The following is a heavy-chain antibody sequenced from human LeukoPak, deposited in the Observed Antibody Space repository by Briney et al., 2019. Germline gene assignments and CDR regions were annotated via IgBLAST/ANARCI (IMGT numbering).Heavy chain of an antibody. J-gene: IGHJ3*02. CDR1: GYTFINYG. CDR3: ARTVGSTGAFDI. V-gene: IGHV1-18*01. Sequence: ASVTVSCTASGYTFINYGLTWVRHAPGQGFEWMGWISAYTGSTNYAQTFQGRVTMPTDPSTSTAYMEWRSLTSKDSAVDDCARTVGSTGAFDIWGQGTMVIVSS. D-gene: IGHD1-26*01. CDR2: ISAYTGST.